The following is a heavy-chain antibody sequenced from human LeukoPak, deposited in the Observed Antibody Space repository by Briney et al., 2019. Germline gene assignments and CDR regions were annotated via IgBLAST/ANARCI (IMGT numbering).Heavy chain of an antibody. CDR1: GYSISSGYY. CDR3: AREAPSTDSSGRLLDY. D-gene: IGHD3-22*01. J-gene: IGHJ4*02. V-gene: IGHV4-38-2*02. Sequence: SETLSLTCTVSGYSISSGYYWGWIRQPPGKGLEWIGSIYHSGSTYYNPSLKSRVTISVDTSKNQFSLKLSSVTAADTAVYYCAREAPSTDSSGRLLDYWGQGTLVTVSS. CDR2: IYHSGST.